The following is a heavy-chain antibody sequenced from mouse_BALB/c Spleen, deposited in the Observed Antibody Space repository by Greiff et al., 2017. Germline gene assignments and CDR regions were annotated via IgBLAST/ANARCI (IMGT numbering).Heavy chain of an antibody. CDR2: INPSTGYT. CDR3: ARARAYGNYFDY. J-gene: IGHJ2*01. Sequence: QVQLQQPGSVLVRPGASVKLSCKASGYTFTSYWMHWVKQRPGQGLEWIGYINPSTGYTEYNQKFKDKATLTADKSSSTAYMQLSSLTSEDSAVYYCARARAYGNYFDYWGQGTTLTVSS. V-gene: IGHV1-4*01. CDR1: GYTFTSYW. D-gene: IGHD2-1*01.